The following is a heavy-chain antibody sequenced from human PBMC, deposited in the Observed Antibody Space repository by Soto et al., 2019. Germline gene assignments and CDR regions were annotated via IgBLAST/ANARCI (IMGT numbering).Heavy chain of an antibody. CDR1: GFTLNNYG. J-gene: IGHJ4*02. D-gene: IGHD3-22*01. Sequence: GGSLRLSCAASGFTLNNYGMSWVRQAPVKVLECVSGIIGSGDTIYYADSVKGRFTISRDNSKNTLYLQLNSLRAVDMAVYYCTKDHYYDSIAYSDCWGQGTLVTVXS. V-gene: IGHV3-23*01. CDR3: TKDHYYDSIAYSDC. CDR2: IIGSGDTI.